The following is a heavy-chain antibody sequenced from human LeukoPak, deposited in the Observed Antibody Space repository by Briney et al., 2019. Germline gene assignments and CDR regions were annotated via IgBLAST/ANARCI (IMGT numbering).Heavy chain of an antibody. CDR2: ISAYNGNT. D-gene: IGHD3-16*01. CDR3: ARDIGGTLWPAEDY. Sequence: ASVKVSCKASGGTFSSYAISWARQAPGQGLEWMGWISAYNGNTNYAQKLQGRVTMTTDTSTSTAYMELRSLRSDDTAVYYCARDIGGTLWPAEDYWGQGTLVTVSS. V-gene: IGHV1-18*01. CDR1: GGTFSSYA. J-gene: IGHJ4*02.